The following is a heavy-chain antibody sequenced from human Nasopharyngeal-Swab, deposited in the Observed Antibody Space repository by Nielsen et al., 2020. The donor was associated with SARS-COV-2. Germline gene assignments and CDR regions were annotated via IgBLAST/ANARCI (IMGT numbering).Heavy chain of an antibody. V-gene: IGHV3-21*01. D-gene: IGHD5-12*01. CDR1: GFTFSSYS. CDR2: ISSSSSYI. Sequence: GGSLRLSCAASGFTFSSYSMNWVRQAPGKGLEWVSSISSSSSYIYYADSVKGRFTISRDNAKNSLHLQMNSLRAEDTAVYYCAREYKYSGYVNIERGYYYYGMDVWGQGTTVTVSS. J-gene: IGHJ6*02. CDR3: AREYKYSGYVNIERGYYYYGMDV.